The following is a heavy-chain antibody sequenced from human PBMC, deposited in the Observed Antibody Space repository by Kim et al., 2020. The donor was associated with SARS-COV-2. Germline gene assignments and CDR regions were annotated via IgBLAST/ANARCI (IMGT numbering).Heavy chain of an antibody. V-gene: IGHV4-34*01. CDR2: INHSGST. CDR1: GGSFSGYY. CDR3: ARRFWRLGWFDP. D-gene: IGHD1-1*01. J-gene: IGHJ5*02. Sequence: SETLSLTCAVYGGSFSGYYWSWIRQPPGKGLEWIGEINHSGSTNYNPSLKSRVTISVDTSKNQFSLKLSSVPAADTAVYYCARRFWRLGWFDPWGQGTLVTVSS.